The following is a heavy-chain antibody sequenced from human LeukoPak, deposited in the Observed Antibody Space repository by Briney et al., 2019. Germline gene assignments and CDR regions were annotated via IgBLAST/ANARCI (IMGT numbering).Heavy chain of an antibody. J-gene: IGHJ4*02. CDR3: ARSGFLHYFDY. D-gene: IGHD2-21*01. V-gene: IGHV4-34*01. CDR1: SGSFSGYY. CDR2: INHSGST. Sequence: ASETLSLTCAVYSGSFSGYYWSWIRQPPGKGLEWIGEINHSGSTNYNPSLKSRVTISVDTSKNQFSLKLSSVTAADTAVYYCARSGFLHYFDYWGQGTLVTVSS.